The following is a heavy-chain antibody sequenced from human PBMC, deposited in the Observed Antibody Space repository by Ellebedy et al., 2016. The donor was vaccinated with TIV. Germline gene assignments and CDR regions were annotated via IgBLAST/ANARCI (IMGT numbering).Heavy chain of an antibody. J-gene: IGHJ6*02. CDR2: IWYDGSNK. CDR1: GFTFGSYG. CDR3: ARDGATSAYYGMDA. Sequence: GESLKISCAASGFTFGSYGMHWVRQAPGKGLEWVAVIWYDGSNKYYADSVKGRFTISRDKSKNTLYLQMNSLRAEDTAVYYCARDGATSAYYGMDAWGQGTTVTVSS. V-gene: IGHV3-33*01. D-gene: IGHD5-12*01.